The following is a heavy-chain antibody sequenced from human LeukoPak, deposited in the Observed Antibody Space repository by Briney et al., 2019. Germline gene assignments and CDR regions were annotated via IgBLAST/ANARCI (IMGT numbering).Heavy chain of an antibody. J-gene: IGHJ6*02. CDR2: ISGDGIST. V-gene: IGHV3-43*02. D-gene: IGHD4-11*01. CDR3: AKATVTNYYGMDV. CDR1: GFTFDDYA. Sequence: PGGSLRLSCVDSGFTFDDYAMHWVRQAPGKGLEWVSLISGDGISTDYADSVKGRFTISRDNSKNSLYLQMNSLRTEDTAWYYCAKATVTNYYGMDVWGQGTTVTVSS.